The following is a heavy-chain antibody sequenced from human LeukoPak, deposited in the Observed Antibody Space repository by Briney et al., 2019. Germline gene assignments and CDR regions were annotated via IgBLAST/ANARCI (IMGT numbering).Heavy chain of an antibody. D-gene: IGHD3-10*01. CDR3: ARGSGTYYAYNWFHP. V-gene: IGHV4-39*07. CDR1: SGSISSNSYY. J-gene: IGHJ5*02. CDR2: IHYSGST. Sequence: SETLSLTCTVSSGSISSNSYYWSWIRQPPGKGLEWVGSIHYSGSTHHNPSLKGRVTMSVDTSKNHFSLRLRSVTAADPAMYYCARGSGTYYAYNWFHPWGQGTLVTVSS.